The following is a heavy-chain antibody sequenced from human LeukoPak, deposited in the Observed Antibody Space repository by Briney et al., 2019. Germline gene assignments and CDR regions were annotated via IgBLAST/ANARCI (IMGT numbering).Heavy chain of an antibody. Sequence: SQTLSLTCAISGDSVSSNSAAWNWIRQSPSRGLEWLGRTYYRSKWYNDYAVSVKSRITINPDTSKNQFSLQLNSVTPEDTAVYYCASSYYYGSGSYDSSYYYYMDVWGKGTTVTVSS. CDR1: GDSVSSNSAA. V-gene: IGHV6-1*01. CDR2: TYYRSKWYN. D-gene: IGHD3-10*01. CDR3: ASSYYYGSGSYDSSYYYYMDV. J-gene: IGHJ6*03.